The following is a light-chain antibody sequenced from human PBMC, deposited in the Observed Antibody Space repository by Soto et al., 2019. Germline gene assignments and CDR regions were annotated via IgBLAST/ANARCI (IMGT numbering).Light chain of an antibody. CDR3: ISYTSTYTWV. CDR2: EVI. V-gene: IGLV2-14*01. CDR1: SSDVGGYNY. Sequence: QSALTQPAAVSGSPGQSITISCTGTSSDVGGYNYVSWYQQHPGKAPRLMIYEVINRPSGVSNRFSGSKAGNTASLTISGLQAEDEADYYCISYTSTYTWVFGGGTKLTVL. J-gene: IGLJ3*02.